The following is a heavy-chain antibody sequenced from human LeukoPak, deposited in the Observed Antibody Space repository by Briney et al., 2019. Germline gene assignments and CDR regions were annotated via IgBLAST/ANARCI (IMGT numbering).Heavy chain of an antibody. V-gene: IGHV4-4*02. J-gene: IGHJ2*01. CDR3: ARDSPAYCSGGNCYNWYFDL. CDR2: ISHSGST. CDR1: GDSITNRNW. Sequence: GTLSLTCAVSGDSITNRNWWNWVRQPPGKGLEWIGEISHSGSTNYNPSLKSRVTISVDKSKNEFSLNLSSVTAADTAVYYCARDSPAYCSGGNCYNWYFDLWGRGTLVSVSS. D-gene: IGHD2-15*01.